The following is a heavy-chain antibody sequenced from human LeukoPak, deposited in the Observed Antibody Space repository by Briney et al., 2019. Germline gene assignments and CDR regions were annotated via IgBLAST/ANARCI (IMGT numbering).Heavy chain of an antibody. CDR2: ISGSSYYI. CDR3: AKISREEPADY. CDR1: GFTFSSYT. D-gene: IGHD1-14*01. Sequence: GGSLRLSCAASGFTFSSYTINWVRQAPGKGLEWVSSISGSSYYIYYANSVRGRFTISRDNSKNTLYLQMNSLRAEDTAVYYCAKISREEPADYWGQGTLVTVSS. V-gene: IGHV3-21*04. J-gene: IGHJ4*02.